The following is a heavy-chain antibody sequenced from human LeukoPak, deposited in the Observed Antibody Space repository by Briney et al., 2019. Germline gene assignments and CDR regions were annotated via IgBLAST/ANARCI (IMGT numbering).Heavy chain of an antibody. CDR3: AKGVRYDYGDYYFDY. J-gene: IGHJ4*02. V-gene: IGHV3-30*18. Sequence: GGSLRLSCEASGFTFSSYGMHWVRQAPGKGLEWVAVISYDGSNKYYADSVKGRFTISRDNSKNTLYLQMNSLRAEDTAVYYCAKGVRYDYGDYYFDYWGQGTLVTVSS. CDR2: ISYDGSNK. D-gene: IGHD4-17*01. CDR1: GFTFSSYG.